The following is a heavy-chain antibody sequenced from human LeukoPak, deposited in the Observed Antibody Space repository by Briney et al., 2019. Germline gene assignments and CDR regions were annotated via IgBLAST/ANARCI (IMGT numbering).Heavy chain of an antibody. CDR2: MNPNSGNT. CDR1: GYTFTSYD. V-gene: IGHV1-8*01. J-gene: IGHJ4*02. Sequence: GASVKVSCKASGYTFTSYDINWVRQATGQGLEWMGWMNPNSGNTGYAQKFQGRVTMTRNTSISTAYMEPSSLRSEDTAVYYCARVPYNWNYAIDYWGQGTLVTVSS. CDR3: ARVPYNWNYAIDY. D-gene: IGHD1-7*01.